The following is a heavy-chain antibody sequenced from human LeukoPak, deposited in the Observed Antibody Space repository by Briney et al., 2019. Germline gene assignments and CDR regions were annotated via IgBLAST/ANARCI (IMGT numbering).Heavy chain of an antibody. Sequence: RTSETLSLTCTVSGGSISSYYWSWIQQPPGKGLEWIGYISYSGSTNYNPSLKSRVTISVDTSRNQFSLKLSSVTAADTAVYYCARGRLGGSGSYYNVLDYWGQGTLVTVSS. CDR1: GGSISSYY. J-gene: IGHJ4*02. D-gene: IGHD3-10*01. CDR2: ISYSGST. CDR3: ARGRLGGSGSYYNVLDY. V-gene: IGHV4-59*01.